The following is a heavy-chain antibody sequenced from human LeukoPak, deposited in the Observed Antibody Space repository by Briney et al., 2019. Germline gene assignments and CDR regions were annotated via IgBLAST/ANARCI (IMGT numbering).Heavy chain of an antibody. CDR1: GGTFSSYA. V-gene: IGHV1-69*04. D-gene: IGHD2-2*01. Sequence: SVKVSCKASGGTFSSYAISWVRQAPGQGLEWMGRIIPILGIANYAQKFQGRVTITADKSTSTAYMELSSLRPEDTAVYYCARSPSLGYCSSTSCYWGYFDLWGRGTLVTVSS. CDR3: ARSPSLGYCSSTSCYWGYFDL. J-gene: IGHJ2*01. CDR2: IIPILGIA.